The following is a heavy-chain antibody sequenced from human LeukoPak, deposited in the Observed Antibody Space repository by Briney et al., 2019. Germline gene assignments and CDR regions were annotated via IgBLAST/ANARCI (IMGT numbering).Heavy chain of an antibody. D-gene: IGHD3-3*01. CDR1: GGSISSSSYY. CDR3: ARVLPRYDFWSGYYNGVSDAFDI. CDR2: IYYSGST. Sequence: PSETLSLTCTVSGGSISSSSYYWGWIRQPPGKGLEWIGSIYYSGSTYYNPSLKSRVTISVDTSKNQFSLKLSSVTAADTAVYYCARVLPRYDFWSGYYNGVSDAFDIWGQGTMVTVSS. J-gene: IGHJ3*02. V-gene: IGHV4-39*07.